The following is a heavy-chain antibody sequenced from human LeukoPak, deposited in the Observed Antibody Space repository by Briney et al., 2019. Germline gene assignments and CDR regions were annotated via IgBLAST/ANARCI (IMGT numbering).Heavy chain of an antibody. CDR3: TTPYYDFWSGYSHDAFDI. D-gene: IGHD3-3*01. V-gene: IGHV3-15*07. J-gene: IGHJ3*02. Sequence: GVSLRLSCAASGFTFCNAWMNWVRQAPGKGLEWVGRIKSKTDGGTTDYAAPVKGRFTISRDDSKNTLFLQMNSLKTEDTAVYYYTTPYYDFWSGYSHDAFDIWGQGTMVTVSS. CDR1: GFTFCNAW. CDR2: IKSKTDGGTT.